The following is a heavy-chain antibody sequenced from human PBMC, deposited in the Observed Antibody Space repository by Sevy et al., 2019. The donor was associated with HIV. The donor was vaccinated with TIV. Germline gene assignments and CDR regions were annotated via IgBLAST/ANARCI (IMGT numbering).Heavy chain of an antibody. V-gene: IGHV2-70*01. CDR3: ERTLYGDYAGWFDP. J-gene: IGHJ5*02. CDR2: IDWDDDK. D-gene: IGHD4-17*01. CDR1: GFSLSTSGMC. Sequence: SGPTLVNPTQTLTLTCTFSGFSLSTSGMCVSWIRQPPGKALEWLALIDWDDDKYYNTSLKTRLTISKDTSKNQVVLTMTTMEPVDTATYYCERTLYGDYAGWFDPWGQGTLVTVSS.